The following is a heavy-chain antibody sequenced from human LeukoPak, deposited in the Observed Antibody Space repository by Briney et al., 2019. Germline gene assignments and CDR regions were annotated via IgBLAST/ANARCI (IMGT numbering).Heavy chain of an antibody. D-gene: IGHD6-19*01. Sequence: GRSLRLSCAASGFTFSSYAMHWVRQAPGKGLEWVAVISYDGSNKYYADSVKGRFTISRDNSKNTLYLQMNSLRAEDTAVYYCARDTESSGWTPYYYMDVWGKGTRSPSP. V-gene: IGHV3-30*04. CDR3: ARDTESSGWTPYYYMDV. CDR1: GFTFSSYA. J-gene: IGHJ6*03. CDR2: ISYDGSNK.